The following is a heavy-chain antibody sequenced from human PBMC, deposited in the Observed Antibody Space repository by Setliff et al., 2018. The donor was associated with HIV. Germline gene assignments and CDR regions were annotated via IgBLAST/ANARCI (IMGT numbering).Heavy chain of an antibody. CDR2: IYTSGNT. CDR1: GGSISGYY. J-gene: IGHJ4*02. Sequence: SETLSLTCTVSGGSISGYYWSWIRQPPGKGLEWIGYIYTSGNTSYNPSLKSRATISVDMSKNQFSLRLSSVTAADTAVYYCIIAYSSGWLAPMGFDSWGQGTLVTVSS. CDR3: IIAYSSGWLAPMGFDS. V-gene: IGHV4-4*08. D-gene: IGHD6-19*01.